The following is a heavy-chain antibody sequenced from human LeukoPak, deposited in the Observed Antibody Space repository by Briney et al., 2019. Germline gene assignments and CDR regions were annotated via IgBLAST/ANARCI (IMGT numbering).Heavy chain of an antibody. CDR2: ISVRGGHT. J-gene: IGHJ5*02. D-gene: IGHD2-15*01. Sequence: GGSLRLSCAASGFTFSNYAMSWVRQAPGRGLEWVSGISVRGGHTYYADPVKGRFTISRDNSGNTMYLQMNSLRGEDTAVYYCAKDRECSGATCSRYSDLWGQGTLVAVSS. V-gene: IGHV3-23*01. CDR3: AKDRECSGATCSRYSDL. CDR1: GFTFSNYA.